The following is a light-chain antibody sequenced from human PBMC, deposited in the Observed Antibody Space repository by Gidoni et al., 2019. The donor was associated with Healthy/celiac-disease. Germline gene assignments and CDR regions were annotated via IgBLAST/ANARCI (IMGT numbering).Light chain of an antibody. V-gene: IGKV1-5*03. CDR3: QQYNSHWT. CDR2: KAS. J-gene: IGKJ1*01. Sequence: DIQMTQSPSTLSASVGDRVTITCRASQSISSWLAWYLQKPGKAPKLLIYKASSLESGVPSRFSGSGSGTEFTLTISSLQPDDFATYYCQQYNSHWTFGQGTKVEIK. CDR1: QSISSW.